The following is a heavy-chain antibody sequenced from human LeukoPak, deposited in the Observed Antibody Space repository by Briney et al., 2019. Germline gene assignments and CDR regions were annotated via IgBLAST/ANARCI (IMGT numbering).Heavy chain of an antibody. Sequence: GGSLRLSCAASGFTFSSYWMHWVRQAPGKGLVWVSRINTDGSSTSYADSVKGRFTISRDNAKNTLYLQMNSLRAEDTAVYYCARALIAAAGPPFDYWGQGTLVTVSS. CDR2: INTDGSST. CDR1: GFTFSSYW. CDR3: ARALIAAAGPPFDY. J-gene: IGHJ4*02. V-gene: IGHV3-74*01. D-gene: IGHD6-13*01.